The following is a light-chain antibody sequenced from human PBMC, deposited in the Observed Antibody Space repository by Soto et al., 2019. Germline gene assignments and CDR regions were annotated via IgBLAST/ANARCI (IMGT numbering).Light chain of an antibody. V-gene: IGLV2-8*01. CDR3: SSYAGSSNLV. CDR2: EVT. J-gene: IGLJ2*01. CDR1: SGDVGAYSS. Sequence: QAVVTQPPSASGSPGQSVTISCTGTSGDVGAYSSVSWYQQHPGKAPKLMIYEVTKRPSGVPDRFSGSKSANTASLTVSGLQPEDEADYYCSSYAGSSNLVFGGGTQLTVL.